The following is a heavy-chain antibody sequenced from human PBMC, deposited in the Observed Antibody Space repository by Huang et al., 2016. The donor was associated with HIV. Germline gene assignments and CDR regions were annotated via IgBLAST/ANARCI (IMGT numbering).Heavy chain of an antibody. J-gene: IGHJ4*02. Sequence: QVQLVQSRAEVKKPGASVKVSCKVSEYTLTELSIHWVRQPPGKGLEWMGGFDPEIGETIYAQKFQSRVTMTEDTSTETACMELSGLRPEDTAVYYCATGFYVFFDFWGQGTLVTVSS. CDR1: EYTLTELS. CDR2: FDPEIGET. CDR3: ATGFYVFFDF. V-gene: IGHV1-24*01. D-gene: IGHD3-16*01.